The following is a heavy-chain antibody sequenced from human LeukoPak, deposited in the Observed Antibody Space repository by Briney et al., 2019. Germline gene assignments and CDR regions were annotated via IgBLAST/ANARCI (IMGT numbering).Heavy chain of an antibody. V-gene: IGHV3-53*05. D-gene: IGHD5-12*01. CDR1: GFTVSSNY. J-gene: IGHJ4*02. Sequence: QSGGSLRLSCAASGFTVSSNYMSWVRQAPGKGLEWVSVIYSGGSTYYADSVKGRFTISRDNSKNTLYLQMNSLRSDDTAVYYCARGYSGYDVDYWGQGTLVTVSS. CDR3: ARGYSGYDVDY. CDR2: IYSGGST.